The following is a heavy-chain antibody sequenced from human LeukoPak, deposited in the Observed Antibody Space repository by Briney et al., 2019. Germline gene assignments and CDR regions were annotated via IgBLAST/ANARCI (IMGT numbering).Heavy chain of an antibody. J-gene: IGHJ5*02. D-gene: IGHD2-2*01. V-gene: IGHV1-8*01. CDR1: GYTFTSYD. CDR2: MNTNSGNT. CDR3: ARGGDIAVVPAAMVGP. Sequence: ATVKVSCKASGYTFTSYDINWVRQATGQGLEWMGWMNTNSGNTGHAQKFQGRLTMTRDTSTNTAYMELSSLRSEDTAVYYCARGGDIAVVPAAMVGPWGQGTLVTVSS.